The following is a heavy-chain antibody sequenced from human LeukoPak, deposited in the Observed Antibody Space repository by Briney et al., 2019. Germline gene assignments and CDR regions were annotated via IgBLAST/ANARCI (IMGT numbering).Heavy chain of an antibody. D-gene: IGHD2-15*01. Sequence: GAAVTVSCKASGYTFTSYGISWVRQAPGQGREWMGWISAYNGNTNYAQKLQGRVTITTDTSTSTAYMELRSLRSDDTAVYYCARDAVAATLDYWGQGTLVTVSS. CDR3: ARDAVAATLDY. CDR2: ISAYNGNT. V-gene: IGHV1-18*01. J-gene: IGHJ4*02. CDR1: GYTFTSYG.